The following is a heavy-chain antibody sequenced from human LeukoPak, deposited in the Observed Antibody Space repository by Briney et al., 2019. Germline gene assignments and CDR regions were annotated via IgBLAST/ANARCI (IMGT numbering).Heavy chain of an antibody. CDR3: ARVIAVAGSNWFDP. J-gene: IGHJ5*02. Sequence: PSETLSLTCTVSGGSISSGSYYWSWIRQPAGKGLEWIGRIYTSGSTNYNPSLKSRVTISVDTSKNQFSLKLSSVTAADTAVYDCARVIAVAGSNWFDPWGQGTMVTVSS. CDR2: IYTSGST. D-gene: IGHD6-19*01. CDR1: GGSISSGSYY. V-gene: IGHV4-61*02.